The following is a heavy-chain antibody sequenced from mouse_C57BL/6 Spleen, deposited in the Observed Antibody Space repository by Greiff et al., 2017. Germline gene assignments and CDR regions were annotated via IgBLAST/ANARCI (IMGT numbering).Heavy chain of an antibody. CDR2: IYPGDGDT. J-gene: IGHJ2*01. D-gene: IGHD2-1*01. Sequence: VQLQQSGPELVKPGASVKISCKASGYAFSSSWLNWVKQRPGKGLEWIGRIYPGDGDTNYNGKFKGKATLTADKSSSTAYMQPSSLTSEDSAVYFCARSNYPKDYWGQGTTLTVSS. CDR3: ARSNYPKDY. V-gene: IGHV1-82*01. CDR1: GYAFSSSW.